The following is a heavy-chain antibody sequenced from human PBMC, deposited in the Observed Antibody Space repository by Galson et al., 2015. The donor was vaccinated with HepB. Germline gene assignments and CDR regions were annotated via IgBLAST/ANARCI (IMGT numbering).Heavy chain of an antibody. CDR1: GFTFSSYG. D-gene: IGHD3-22*01. CDR2: ISYDGSNK. J-gene: IGHJ6*03. V-gene: IGHV3-30*18. Sequence: SLRLSCAASGFTFSSYGMHWVRQAPGKGLEWVAVISYDGSNKYYADSVKGRFTISRDNSKNTLYLQMNSLRAEDTAVYYCAKDTHFSGDSSGYYDYYYYMDVWGKGTTVTVSS. CDR3: AKDTHFSGDSSGYYDYYYYMDV.